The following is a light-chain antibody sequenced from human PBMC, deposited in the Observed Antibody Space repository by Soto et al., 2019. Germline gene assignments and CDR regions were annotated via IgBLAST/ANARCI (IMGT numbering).Light chain of an antibody. Sequence: QSVLAQPASVSGSPGQSIPISCTGTSSDVGGYNYVSWYQQHPGKVPKIMLYEVSNRPSGVSNRFSGSTSGNTASLTISGLQAEDEADYYCSSYTTSSTYVFGTGTKVTVL. CDR2: EVS. J-gene: IGLJ1*01. V-gene: IGLV2-14*01. CDR1: SSDVGGYNY. CDR3: SSYTTSSTYV.